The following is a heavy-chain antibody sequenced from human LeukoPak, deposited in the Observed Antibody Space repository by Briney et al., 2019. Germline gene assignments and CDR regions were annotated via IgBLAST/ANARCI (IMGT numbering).Heavy chain of an antibody. CDR1: GYTFTSYG. CDR3: AADYGPDYGGTLDY. J-gene: IGHJ4*02. CDR2: IVVGSGNT. D-gene: IGHD4-23*01. V-gene: IGHV1-58*02. Sequence: SVKVSCKASGYTFTSYGISWVRQARGQRLEWIGWIVVGSGNTNYAQKFQERVTITRDMSTSTAYMELSSLRSEDTAVYYCAADYGPDYGGTLDYWGQGTLVTVSS.